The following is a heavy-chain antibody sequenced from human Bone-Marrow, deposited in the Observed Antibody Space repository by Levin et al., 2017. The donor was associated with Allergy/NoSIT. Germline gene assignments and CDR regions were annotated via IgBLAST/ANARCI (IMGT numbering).Heavy chain of an antibody. D-gene: IGHD4-17*01. CDR3: AKEDYGDYVLDS. CDR1: GFHFRTFG. J-gene: IGHJ4*02. Sequence: LSLTCAASGFHFRTFGMHWVRQAPGKGLEWVAVISYDGSNKYYVDSVKGRFTISRDNSKNTLFLQMNSLRAEDTAVYYCAKEDYGDYVLDSWGQGTLLTV. V-gene: IGHV3-30*18. CDR2: ISYDGSNK.